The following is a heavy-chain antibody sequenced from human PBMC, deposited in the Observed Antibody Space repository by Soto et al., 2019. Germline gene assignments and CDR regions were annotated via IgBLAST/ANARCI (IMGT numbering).Heavy chain of an antibody. D-gene: IGHD3-16*02. CDR3: ARKKRSQYYDYVWGSYRPSNWFDP. CDR2: INHSGST. Sequence: SETLSLTCAVYGGSFSGYYWSWIRQPPGKGLEWIGEINHSGSTNYNPSLKSRVTISVDTSKNQFSLKLSSVTAADTAVYYCARKKRSQYYDYVWGSYRPSNWFDPWGQGTLVTVSS. V-gene: IGHV4-34*01. J-gene: IGHJ5*02. CDR1: GGSFSGYY.